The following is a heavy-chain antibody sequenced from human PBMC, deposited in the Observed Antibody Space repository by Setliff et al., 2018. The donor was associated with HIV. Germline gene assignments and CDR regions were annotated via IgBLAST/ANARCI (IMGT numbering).Heavy chain of an antibody. CDR3: TRDGGGDYGVYAPDY. J-gene: IGHJ4*02. V-gene: IGHV3-49*03. D-gene: IGHD4-17*01. CDR2: VRGIAYGGTT. CDR1: GFSMDDYA. Sequence: PGGSLRLSCTASGFSMDDYAMNWFRQAPGRGLEWVGLVRGIAYGGTTEYAASVRGRFTISRDDSKNIAYLQMNSLKTEDTAVYFCTRDGGGDYGVYAPDYWGQGTLVTVS.